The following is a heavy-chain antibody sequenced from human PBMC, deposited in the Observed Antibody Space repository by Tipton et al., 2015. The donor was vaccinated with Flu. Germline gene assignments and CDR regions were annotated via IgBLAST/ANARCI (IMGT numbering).Heavy chain of an antibody. CDR3: ARRDYTNYVSDPKSWFDP. V-gene: IGHV4-59*08. J-gene: IGHJ5*02. D-gene: IGHD4-11*01. CDR1: GGSISSYY. Sequence: LRLSCTVSGGSISSYYWSWIRQPPGKGLEWIGYIYYSGSTNYSPSLKSRVTISIDRSKNQFSLNLKSVTAADMAVYYCARRDYTNYVSDPKSWFDPWGQGTLVAVSS. CDR2: IYYSGST.